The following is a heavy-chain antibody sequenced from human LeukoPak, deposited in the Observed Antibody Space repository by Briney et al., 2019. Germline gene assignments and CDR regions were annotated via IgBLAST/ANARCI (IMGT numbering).Heavy chain of an antibody. CDR3: ARSPWILNWFDP. Sequence: ASVKVSCKASGYTFTSCAMHWVRQAPGQRLEWMGWINAGNGNTKYSQKFQGRVTITRDTSASTAYMELSSLRSEDTAVYYCARSPWILNWFDPWGQGTLVTVSS. CDR1: GYTFTSCA. CDR2: INAGNGNT. D-gene: IGHD5-18*01. V-gene: IGHV1-3*01. J-gene: IGHJ5*02.